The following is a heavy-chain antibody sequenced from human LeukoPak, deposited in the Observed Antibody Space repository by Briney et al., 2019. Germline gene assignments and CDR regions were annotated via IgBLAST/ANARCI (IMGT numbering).Heavy chain of an antibody. CDR2: ISSTSTYI. CDR1: GFTFSTYS. CDR3: ARSGGYGDPNYYGMDV. Sequence: GGSLRLSCAASGFTFSTYSMNWVRQAPGKGLEWFSSISSTSTYIYYEDSVKGRFTISRDNAKNSLYLQMNSLRAEDTAVYYCARSGGYGDPNYYGMDVWGQGTTVTVSS. V-gene: IGHV3-21*01. D-gene: IGHD4-17*01. J-gene: IGHJ6*02.